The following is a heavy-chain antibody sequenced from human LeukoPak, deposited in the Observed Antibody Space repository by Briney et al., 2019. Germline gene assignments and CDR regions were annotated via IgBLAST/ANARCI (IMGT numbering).Heavy chain of an antibody. J-gene: IGHJ4*02. CDR1: GYTFTGYY. V-gene: IGHV1-2*02. CDR3: ARGSGIAARPGY. D-gene: IGHD6-6*01. Sequence: ASVKVSCKASGYTFTGYYMHWVRQAPGQGLEWMGWINPNSGGTNYAQKFQGRVTMTRSTSISTAYMELSRLRSDDTAVYYCARGSGIAARPGYWGQGTLVTVSS. CDR2: INPNSGGT.